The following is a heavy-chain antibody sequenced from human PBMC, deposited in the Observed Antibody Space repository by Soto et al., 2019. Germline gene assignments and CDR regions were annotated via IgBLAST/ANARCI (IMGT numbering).Heavy chain of an antibody. J-gene: IGHJ4*02. CDR3: AKPRADYVLHYYFDY. CDR2: ISYGGSNK. V-gene: IGHV3-30*18. D-gene: IGHD4-17*01. CDR1: GFTFSSYG. Sequence: QVQLVESGGGVVQPGRSLRLSCAASGFTFSSYGMHWVRQAPGKGLEWVAVISYGGSNKYYADSVKGRFTISRDNSKNTLYLQMNSLRAEDTAVYYCAKPRADYVLHYYFDYWGQGTLVTVSS.